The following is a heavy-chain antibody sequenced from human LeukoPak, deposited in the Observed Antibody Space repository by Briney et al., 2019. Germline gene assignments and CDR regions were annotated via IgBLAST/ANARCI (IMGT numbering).Heavy chain of an antibody. CDR3: ARGNYEFWSGYYGYYMDV. CDR2: INPSGGST. Sequence: GASVKVSCKASGYTFTSYYMHWVRQAPGQGLEWMGIINPSGGSTSYAQKFQGRVTMTRDMSTSTVYMELSSLRSEDTAVYYCARGNYEFWSGYYGYYMDVWGKGTTVTVSS. CDR1: GYTFTSYY. D-gene: IGHD3-3*01. J-gene: IGHJ6*03. V-gene: IGHV1-46*01.